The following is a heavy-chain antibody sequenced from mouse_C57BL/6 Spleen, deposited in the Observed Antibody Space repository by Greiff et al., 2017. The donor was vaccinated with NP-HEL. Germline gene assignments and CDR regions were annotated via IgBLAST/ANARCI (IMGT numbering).Heavy chain of an antibody. J-gene: IGHJ2*01. V-gene: IGHV1-26*01. CDR3: ARKSNYDYFDY. CDR1: GYTFTDYY. Sequence: EVQLQQSGPELVKPGASVKISCKASGYTFTDYYMNWVKQSHGKSLEWIGDINPNNGGTSYNQKFKGKATLTVDKSSSTAYMELRSLTSEDSAVYYCARKSNYDYFDYWGQGTTLTVSS. CDR2: INPNNGGT. D-gene: IGHD2-5*01.